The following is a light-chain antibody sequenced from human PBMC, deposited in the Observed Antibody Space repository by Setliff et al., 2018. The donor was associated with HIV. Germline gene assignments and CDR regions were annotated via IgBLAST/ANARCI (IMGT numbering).Light chain of an antibody. CDR3: SSYTTSSTYV. V-gene: IGLV2-14*03. CDR1: SSDIGSYNF. J-gene: IGLJ1*01. CDR2: DVT. Sequence: LTQPASVSGSPGQSITISCTGTSSDIGSYNFVSWYQQHPGKAPKLMIFDVTRRPSGVSDRFSGSKSGHTASLTISGLQAEDEADYYCSSYTTSSTYVFGTGTKVTVL.